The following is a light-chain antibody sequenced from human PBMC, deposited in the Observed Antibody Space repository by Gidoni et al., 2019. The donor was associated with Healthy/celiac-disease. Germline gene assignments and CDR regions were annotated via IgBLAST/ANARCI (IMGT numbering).Light chain of an antibody. Sequence: ETVLSQSPGTLSLSPGARATLSCSASQSVSSSYLAWYQQKPGQAPRLLISGSSSRATGLPDRFSGSGSGTDFTISISRLEPEELEVYYCQQYGRSRYTFGQGTKLEIK. CDR3: QQYGRSRYT. J-gene: IGKJ2*01. CDR2: GSS. CDR1: QSVSSSY. V-gene: IGKV3-20*01.